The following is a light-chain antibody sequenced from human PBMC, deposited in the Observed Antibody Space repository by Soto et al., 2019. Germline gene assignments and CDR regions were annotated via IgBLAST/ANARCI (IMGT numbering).Light chain of an antibody. CDR2: DVN. Sequence: QSVLTQPASVSGSPGQSIAIACIGTSSDVCAYNYVSWYQQHPGKAPKLVIYDVNNRPSGVSNRFSGSKSGNTASLTISGLQAEDEADYYCGSYTTSGSVVFGGGTKLTVL. CDR3: GSYTTSGSVV. V-gene: IGLV2-14*03. CDR1: SSDVCAYNY. J-gene: IGLJ2*01.